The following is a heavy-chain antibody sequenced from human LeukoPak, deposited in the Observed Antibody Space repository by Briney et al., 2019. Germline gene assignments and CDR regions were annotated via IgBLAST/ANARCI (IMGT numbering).Heavy chain of an antibody. D-gene: IGHD5-18*01. CDR2: IYYSGST. CDR1: GGSISSYY. Sequence: SETLSLTCTVSGGSISSYYWSWIRQPPGKGLEWIGCIYYSGSTNYSPSLKSRVTISVDTSKNQFSLKLSSVTAADTAVYYCARRQRGYSYGFDPWGQGTLVTVPS. CDR3: ARRQRGYSYGFDP. J-gene: IGHJ5*02. V-gene: IGHV4-59*01.